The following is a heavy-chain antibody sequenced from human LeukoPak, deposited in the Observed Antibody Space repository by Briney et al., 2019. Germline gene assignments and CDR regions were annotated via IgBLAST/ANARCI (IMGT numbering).Heavy chain of an antibody. V-gene: IGHV1-69*05. CDR1: GGTFSSYA. CDR2: IIPIFGTA. CDR3: ARSGYCSGGSCSRASHYYYYYMDV. D-gene: IGHD2-15*01. J-gene: IGHJ6*03. Sequence: ASVKVSCKASGGTFSSYAISWVRQAPGQGLEWMGGIIPIFGTANYAQKFQGRVTITTDESTSTAYMELSSLRSEDTAVYYCARSGYCSGGSCSRASHYYYYYMDVWGKGTTVTVSS.